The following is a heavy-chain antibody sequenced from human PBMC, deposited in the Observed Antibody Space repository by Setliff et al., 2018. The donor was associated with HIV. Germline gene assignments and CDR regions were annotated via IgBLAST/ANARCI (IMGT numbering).Heavy chain of an antibody. CDR3: AKSQKPYDFGGGAFDY. J-gene: IGHJ4*02. Sequence: GESLKISCAASRFTFSSYGMHWVRQAPGKGLEWVATIWYDASNKYYADSVKGRFTISRDISKNTLYLQMNSLRAEDTAVYYCAKSQKPYDFGGGAFDYWGQGTLVTVSS. CDR1: RFTFSSYG. D-gene: IGHD3-3*01. V-gene: IGHV3-33*06. CDR2: IWYDASNK.